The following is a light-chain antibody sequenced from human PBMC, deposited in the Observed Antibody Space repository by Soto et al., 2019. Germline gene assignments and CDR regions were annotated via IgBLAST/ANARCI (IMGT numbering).Light chain of an antibody. CDR2: ENE. J-gene: IGLJ1*01. CDR3: GTSDTSLSGYV. CDR1: SSNIGRNY. Sequence: QSVLTQPPSVSAAPGQMVTSSCSGSSSNIGRNYVCWYQQLPAAAPKLLINENEKTAQRIPDRFSGSKSGTSATLGIAGLQIGDEADYYCGTSDTSLSGYVFGGGTKVTVL. V-gene: IGLV1-51*01.